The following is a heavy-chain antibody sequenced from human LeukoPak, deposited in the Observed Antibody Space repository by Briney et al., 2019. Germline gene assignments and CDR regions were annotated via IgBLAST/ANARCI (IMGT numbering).Heavy chain of an antibody. CDR2: ISGSGGST. CDR3: ARGGSYLSAFDI. D-gene: IGHD1-26*01. CDR1: GFTFGDYA. V-gene: IGHV3-23*01. J-gene: IGHJ3*02. Sequence: PGGSLRLSCTASGFTFGDYAMSWFRRAPGKGREWVSAISGSGGSTYYADSVKGRFTISRDNSKNTLYLQMNSLRAEDTAVYYCARGGSYLSAFDIWGQGTMVTVSS.